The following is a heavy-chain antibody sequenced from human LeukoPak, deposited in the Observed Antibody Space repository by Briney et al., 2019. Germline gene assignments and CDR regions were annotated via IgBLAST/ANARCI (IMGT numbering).Heavy chain of an antibody. D-gene: IGHD1/OR15-1a*01. V-gene: IGHV3-23*01. J-gene: IGHJ4*02. CDR2: VSGSTNST. CDR3: AKLRRTTRFHIFPYYFDY. CDR1: GFTFSSYA. Sequence: GGSLTLSCAASGFTFSSYAVSWVRQAPGKGLEWVSFVSGSTNSTYNTDSVKGRFTISRDNSKNTLYLQMNSLRAEDTAVYYCAKLRRTTRFHIFPYYFDYWGQGTLVSVSS.